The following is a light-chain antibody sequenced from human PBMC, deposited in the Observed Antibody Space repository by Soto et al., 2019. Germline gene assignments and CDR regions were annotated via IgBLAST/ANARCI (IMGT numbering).Light chain of an antibody. J-gene: IGKJ1*01. CDR1: QTISSY. CDR3: QQYNSHSVT. V-gene: IGKV1-5*01. Sequence: DIQMTQSPSSLSASVGDRVTITCLASQTISSYLNWYQQKPGKAPELLIYDASNLGSRVPSRFSGSGSGTEFTLTISSLQPDDSATYYCQQYNSHSVTFGQGTKVDIK. CDR2: DAS.